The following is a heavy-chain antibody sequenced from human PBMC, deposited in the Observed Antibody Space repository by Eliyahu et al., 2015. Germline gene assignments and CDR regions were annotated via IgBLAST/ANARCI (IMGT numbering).Heavy chain of an antibody. D-gene: IGHD5-24*01. CDR3: GRETNNERSNYLDN. V-gene: IGHV1-2*06. Sequence: QVQLVQSGAEVKKPGASVKVSCKASGYTFXGYFIHWMGRINSDNGATNYAQKFQGRVTLTRDTSITTAYMELSGLKSDDTAVYYCGRETNNERSNYLDNWGQGTPVTVSS. CDR2: INSDNGAT. J-gene: IGHJ4*02. CDR1: GYTFXGYF.